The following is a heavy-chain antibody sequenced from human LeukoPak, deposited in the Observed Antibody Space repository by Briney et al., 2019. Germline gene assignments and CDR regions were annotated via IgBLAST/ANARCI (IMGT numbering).Heavy chain of an antibody. Sequence: GGSLRLSCAASGFTFSSYAMSWVRQAPGKGLEWVSTISGGDNNTYYVDSVKGRSTISRDNSKNTVYLQVNSLRADDTAVYYCAKSPYDHWGQGTLVTVSS. V-gene: IGHV3-23*01. CDR2: ISGGDNNT. CDR1: GFTFSSYA. J-gene: IGHJ4*02. CDR3: AKSPYDH.